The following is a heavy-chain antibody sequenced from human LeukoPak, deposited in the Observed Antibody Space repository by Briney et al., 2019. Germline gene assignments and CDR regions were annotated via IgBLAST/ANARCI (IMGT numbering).Heavy chain of an antibody. D-gene: IGHD3-22*01. Sequence: SETLSLTCTVSGGSISSGGYYWSWIRQHPGKGLEWIGYIYYSGSTYYNPSLKSRVTISVYTSKNQFSLKLSSVTAADTAVYYCARGRHYYDSSGYYSYFDYWGQGTLVTVSS. J-gene: IGHJ4*02. CDR1: GGSISSGGYY. V-gene: IGHV4-31*03. CDR2: IYYSGST. CDR3: ARGRHYYDSSGYYSYFDY.